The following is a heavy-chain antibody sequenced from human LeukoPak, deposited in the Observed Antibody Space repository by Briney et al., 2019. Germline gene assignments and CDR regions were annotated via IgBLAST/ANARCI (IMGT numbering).Heavy chain of an antibody. CDR3: ARVVYSSSSRAFDI. J-gene: IGHJ3*02. V-gene: IGHV1-18*01. D-gene: IGHD6-6*01. CDR2: ISGYNGNT. CDR1: GYTLTSYG. Sequence: ASVKVSCKASGYTLTSYGISWVRQAPGQGLEWMGWISGYNGNTNYAQKLQGRVTMTTDTSTSTAYMELRSLRSDDTAVYFCARVVYSSSSRAFDIWGQGTMVTVSS.